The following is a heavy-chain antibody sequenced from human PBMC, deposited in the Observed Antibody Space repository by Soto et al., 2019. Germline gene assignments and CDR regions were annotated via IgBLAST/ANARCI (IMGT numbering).Heavy chain of an antibody. J-gene: IGHJ4*02. CDR2: ISAYNGNT. Sequence: ASVKVSCKASGYTFTSYGISWVRQAPGQGLEWMGWISAYNGNTNYAQKLQGRVTMTTDTSTSTAYMELRSLRSDDTAVYYCARDPYSSSFAPAHSDYWGQGTLVTVSS. V-gene: IGHV1-18*01. CDR1: GYTFTSYG. D-gene: IGHD6-6*01. CDR3: ARDPYSSSFAPAHSDY.